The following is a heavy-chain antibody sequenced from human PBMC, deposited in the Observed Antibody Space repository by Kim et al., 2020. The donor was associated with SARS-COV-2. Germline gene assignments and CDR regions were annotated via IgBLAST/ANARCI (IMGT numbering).Heavy chain of an antibody. CDR2: IDPSGGTG. J-gene: IGHJ6*02. Sequence: ASVKVSCKTSGYTFTTYYMHWVRQAPGQGLEWMGIIDPSGGTGSYAQKFQGRVTMTRDTSTSTVYMELSSLRSEDTAVYYCARGITVFGVVNYYYYYYGMDVWGQGTTVTVSS. CDR1: GYTFTTYY. D-gene: IGHD3-3*01. CDR3: ARGITVFGVVNYYYYYYGMDV. V-gene: IGHV1-46*01.